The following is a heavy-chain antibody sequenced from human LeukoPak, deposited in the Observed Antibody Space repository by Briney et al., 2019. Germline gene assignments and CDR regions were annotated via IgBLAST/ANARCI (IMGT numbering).Heavy chain of an antibody. J-gene: IGHJ4*02. V-gene: IGHV3-11*01. Sequence: PGGTLRLSCAAPGFTFSRYYMRWIRQAPGKGLEWGSYIGSSGSTIYYADSVKGRFTVYSDNAKNSMYLQMNSLRAEDASVYYGARESANDYGDSRAGACLDYWGQGTLVTVSS. CDR1: GFTFSRYY. D-gene: IGHD4-17*01. CDR3: ARESANDYGDSRAGACLDY. CDR2: IGSSGSTI.